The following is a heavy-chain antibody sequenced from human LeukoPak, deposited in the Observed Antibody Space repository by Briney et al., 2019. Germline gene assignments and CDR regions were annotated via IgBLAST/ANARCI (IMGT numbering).Heavy chain of an antibody. CDR2: ISSRSSYI. D-gene: IGHD3-3*01. CDR3: ARSQNPDYDFWSGNDFDD. CDR1: GFTFSSYR. V-gene: IGHV3-21*01. Sequence: GGSLRLSCAASGFTFSSYRMNWVRQAPGKGLEWVSSISSRSSYIHYADSVKGRFTISRDNAKNSLFLQMNSLRAEDTAVYYCARSQNPDYDFWSGNDFDDWGQETLVTVSS. J-gene: IGHJ4*02.